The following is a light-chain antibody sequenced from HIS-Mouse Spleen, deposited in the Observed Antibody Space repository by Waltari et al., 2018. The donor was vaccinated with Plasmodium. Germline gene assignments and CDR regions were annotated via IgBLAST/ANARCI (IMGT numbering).Light chain of an antibody. J-gene: IGLJ2*01. Sequence: VSVSPGQTASITCPGDKLGDKYACWYQQKPGQSPVLVIYQDSKRPSGIPERFSGSNSGNTATLTISGTQAMDEADYYCQAWDSSTAVVFGGGTKLTVL. CDR1: KLGDKY. V-gene: IGLV3-1*01. CDR2: QDS. CDR3: QAWDSSTAVV.